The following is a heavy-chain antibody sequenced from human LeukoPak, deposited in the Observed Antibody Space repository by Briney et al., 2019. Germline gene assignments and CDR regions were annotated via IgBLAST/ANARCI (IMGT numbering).Heavy chain of an antibody. Sequence: SETLSLTCAVYGGSFSDYYWTWIRQPPGKGLEWIGEINHLGNTKYNPSLKSRVAIPVDIFRKQFSLKLTSVTAADTAIYYCARGGNWNWDYWGQETLVTVSS. CDR1: GGSFSDYY. D-gene: IGHD1-7*01. V-gene: IGHV4-34*01. CDR2: INHLGNT. J-gene: IGHJ4*02. CDR3: ARGGNWNWDY.